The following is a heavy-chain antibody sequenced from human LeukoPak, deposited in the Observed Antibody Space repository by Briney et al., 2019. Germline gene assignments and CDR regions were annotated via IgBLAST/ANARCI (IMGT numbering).Heavy chain of an antibody. V-gene: IGHV3-21*01. CDR2: ISSSSSYI. Sequence: GGSLRLSCAASGFTFSSYAMSWVRQAPGKGLEWVSSISSSSSYIYYADSVKGRFTISRDNAKNSLYLQMNSLRAEDTAVYYCARDAVLWFGDLGGQGTLVTVSS. CDR3: ARDAVLWFGDL. J-gene: IGHJ4*02. CDR1: GFTFSSYA. D-gene: IGHD3-10*01.